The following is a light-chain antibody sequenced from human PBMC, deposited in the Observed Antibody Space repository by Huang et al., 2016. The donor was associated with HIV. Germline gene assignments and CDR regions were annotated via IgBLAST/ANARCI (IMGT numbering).Light chain of an antibody. CDR3: LQDYGYPRT. V-gene: IGKV1-6*01. Sequence: AIQMTQSPSSLSASVGDRVTITCRASQGIRNDLGWYQQKPGKAPNHLLYAASNLQSGVPSRCSVSGSGTDFTLTISSLQTEDFATYYCLQDYGYPRTFGQGTKVEIK. CDR1: QGIRND. CDR2: AAS. J-gene: IGKJ1*01.